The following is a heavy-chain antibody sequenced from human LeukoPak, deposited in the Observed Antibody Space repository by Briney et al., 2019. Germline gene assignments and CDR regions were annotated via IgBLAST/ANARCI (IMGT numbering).Heavy chain of an antibody. CDR2: IYHSGST. CDR1: GGSISSGAYS. V-gene: IGHV4-30-2*01. J-gene: IGHJ3*02. D-gene: IGHD5-18*01. CDR3: ARAPLSRGNSYGTGAFDI. Sequence: PSQTLSLTCAVSGGSISSGAYSWSWIRQPPGKGLEWIVYIYHSGSTYYNPSLKSRVTISLDRSKNQFSPNLSSMTAADTAVYYWARAPLSRGNSYGTGAFDIWGQGTMVTVSS.